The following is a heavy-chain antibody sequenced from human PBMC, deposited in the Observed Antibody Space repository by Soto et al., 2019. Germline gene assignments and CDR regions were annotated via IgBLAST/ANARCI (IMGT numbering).Heavy chain of an antibody. V-gene: IGHV1-18*01. CDR2: ISPYNGNT. CDR1: GYTFTSYG. CDR3: ARDYYFDSSGYTRDCFDY. D-gene: IGHD3-22*01. J-gene: IGHJ4*02. Sequence: QVQLVQFGAEVKKPGASVKVSCKASGYTFTSYGISWVRQAPGQGLEWMGWISPYNGNTNYAQKLQCRVTMTTDTSTSTAYMELRSLRSDDTVVYYCARDYYFDSSGYTRDCFDYWGQGTLVTVSS.